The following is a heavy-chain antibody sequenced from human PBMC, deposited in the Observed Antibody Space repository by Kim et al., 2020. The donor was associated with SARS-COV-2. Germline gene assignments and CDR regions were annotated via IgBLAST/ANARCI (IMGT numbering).Heavy chain of an antibody. D-gene: IGHD1-1*01. CDR2: ISAYNGNT. Sequence: ASVKVSCKASGYTFTSYGISWVRQAPGQGLVWLGWISAYNGNTNYAQKLQGRVTMTTDTSTSTAYMELRSLRSDDTAVYYCAWNLWAPRDYYYGMDVWGQGTTVTVSS. CDR3: AWNLWAPRDYYYGMDV. CDR1: GYTFTSYG. J-gene: IGHJ6*02. V-gene: IGHV1-18*01.